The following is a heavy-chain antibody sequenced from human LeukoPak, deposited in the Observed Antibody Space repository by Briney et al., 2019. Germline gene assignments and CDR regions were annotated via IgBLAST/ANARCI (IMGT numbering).Heavy chain of an antibody. J-gene: IGHJ4*02. D-gene: IGHD3-10*01. CDR3: ARVGLLRFGELLSQNFDY. V-gene: IGHV3-7*03. CDR1: GFTFSHAW. Sequence: GGSLRLSCAASGFTFSHAWMSWVRQAPGKGLEWVANIKQDGSEKYYVDSVKGRFTISRDNAKNSLYLQMNSLRAEDTAVYYCARVGLLRFGELLSQNFDYWGQGTLVTVSS. CDR2: IKQDGSEK.